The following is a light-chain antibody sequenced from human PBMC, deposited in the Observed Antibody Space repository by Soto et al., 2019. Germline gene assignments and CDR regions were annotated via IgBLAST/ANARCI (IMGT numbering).Light chain of an antibody. J-gene: IGLJ1*01. V-gene: IGLV1-40*01. CDR3: QSYDSSLSGYV. CDR1: SSNIGAGYD. CDR2: GNS. Sequence: QSALTQPPSGSGAPGQRVTLSCTGSSSNIGAGYDVHWYQQLPGTAPKLLIYGNSNRPSGVPDRFSGSKSGTPASLAITGLQAEDEADYYCQSYDSSLSGYVFGPGTKVTVL.